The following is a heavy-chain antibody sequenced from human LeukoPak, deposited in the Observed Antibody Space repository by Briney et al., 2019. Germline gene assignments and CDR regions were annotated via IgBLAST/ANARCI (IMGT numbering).Heavy chain of an antibody. CDR3: ARQDFSRVATVTLDAFDI. Sequence: GESLKISCKGSGYSFTSYWIGWVRQMPGKGLEWMGILYPGDSDTRYSPSFQGQVTISADKSISTAYLQWSSLKASDTAMYYCARQDFSRVATVTLDAFDIWGQGTMVTVS. V-gene: IGHV5-51*01. J-gene: IGHJ3*02. D-gene: IGHD2-2*01. CDR2: LYPGDSDT. CDR1: GYSFTSYW.